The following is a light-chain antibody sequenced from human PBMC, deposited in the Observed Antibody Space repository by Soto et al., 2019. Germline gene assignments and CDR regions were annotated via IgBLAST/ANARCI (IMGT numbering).Light chain of an antibody. CDR3: QQNNNLPLT. J-gene: IGKJ1*01. V-gene: IGKV3-15*01. CDR2: GAS. Sequence: EIVMTQSPATLSVSPGERATLSCRASQSVSSNLAWYQHKPGQAPRLLIYGASTRATGIPARFSSSGSGTGFTLSIISLQSEVFALFYCQQNNNLPLTSGRVTKVEIK. CDR1: QSVSSN.